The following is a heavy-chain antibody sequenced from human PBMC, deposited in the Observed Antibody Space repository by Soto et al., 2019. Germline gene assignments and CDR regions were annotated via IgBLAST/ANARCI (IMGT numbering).Heavy chain of an antibody. CDR2: ISGSGGST. CDR3: VKDLSSGDYECYGMDV. D-gene: IGHD3-22*01. CDR1: GFTFSSYA. J-gene: IGHJ6*02. V-gene: IGHV3-23*01. Sequence: EVQLLESGGGLVQPGGSLRLSCAASGFTFSSYAMSWVRQAPGKGLEWVSAISGSGGSTYYADSVKGRFTISRDNSKNTLYLQMNSLRAEDTAVYYCVKDLSSGDYECYGMDVWGQGTTVTVSS.